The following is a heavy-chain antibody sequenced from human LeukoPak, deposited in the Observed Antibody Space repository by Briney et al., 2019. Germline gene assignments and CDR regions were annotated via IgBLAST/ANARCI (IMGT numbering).Heavy chain of an antibody. CDR2: VRSDGSDK. CDR1: GFVFGDYD. J-gene: IGHJ4*02. V-gene: IGHV3-30*02. CDR3: AKHYYGSGSQKYYFDY. Sequence: PGGSLRLSCAASGFVFGDYDMHWVRQAPGKGLEWVTVVRSDGSDKYYADSVKGRFIISRDNSKNTLYLQMNSLRPEDTAVYYCAKHYYGSGSQKYYFDYWGQGTLVTVSS. D-gene: IGHD3-10*01.